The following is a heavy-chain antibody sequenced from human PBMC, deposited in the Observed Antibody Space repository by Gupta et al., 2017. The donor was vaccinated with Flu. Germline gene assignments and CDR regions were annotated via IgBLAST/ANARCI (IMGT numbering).Heavy chain of an antibody. CDR3: ARVQQYYYGSGSLNY. J-gene: IGHJ4*02. CDR1: GYTFSSFA. D-gene: IGHD3-10*01. V-gene: IGHV1-18*01. CDR2: ISVYTGNR. Sequence: QVPLVQSGAEVKKPGASVKVSCKTSGYTFSSFAISWVRQAPGQGLEWMGWISVYTGNRDYAQNLRVRLTMTTDTSTNTAYMELRSLTSDDTAVYYCARVQQYYYGSGSLNYWGQGTLVTVSS.